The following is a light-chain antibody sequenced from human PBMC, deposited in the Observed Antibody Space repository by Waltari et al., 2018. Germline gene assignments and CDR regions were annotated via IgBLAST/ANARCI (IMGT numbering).Light chain of an antibody. Sequence: DIVLTQSSATLSLSPGERATLSCRASQHINMNLAWYQQKPGQAPRLLFYGASTRESGVPARFSGSGSGTEFTLTISSLQSEDFGLYYCQHYNDWPPWTFGQGTRVE. V-gene: IGKV3-15*01. CDR2: GAS. CDR1: QHINMN. CDR3: QHYNDWPPWT. J-gene: IGKJ1*01.